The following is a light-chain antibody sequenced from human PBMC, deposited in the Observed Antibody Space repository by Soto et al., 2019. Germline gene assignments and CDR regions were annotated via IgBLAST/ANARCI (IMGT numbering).Light chain of an antibody. J-gene: IGKJ5*01. V-gene: IGKV3-15*01. CDR1: QGISSS. Sequence: TQSPPFLSASVGGRVTITCRASQGISSSLAWYQQKPGQPPRLLIYDASTRATRIPSRFRGSGSATEFTLTISGLKSEDFAVYYCQQYNDRPTITFGHGTRLEIK. CDR3: QQYNDRPTIT. CDR2: DAS.